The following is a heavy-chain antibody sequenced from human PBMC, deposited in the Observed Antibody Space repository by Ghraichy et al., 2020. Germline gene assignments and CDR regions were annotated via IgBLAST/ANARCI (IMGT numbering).Heavy chain of an antibody. D-gene: IGHD3-16*02. Sequence: ASVKVSCKASGYTFTGYYMHWVRQAPGQGLEWMGWINPNSGGTNYAQKFQGWVTMTRDTSISTAYMELSRLRSDDTAVYYCARDTEAGVGGVIGNFYYYGMDVWGQGTTVTVSS. V-gene: IGHV1-2*04. CDR2: INPNSGGT. CDR3: ARDTEAGVGGVIGNFYYYGMDV. CDR1: GYTFTGYY. J-gene: IGHJ6*02.